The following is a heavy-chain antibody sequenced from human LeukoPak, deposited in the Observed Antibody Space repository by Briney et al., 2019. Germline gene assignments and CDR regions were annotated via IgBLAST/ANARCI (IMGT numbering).Heavy chain of an antibody. J-gene: IGHJ3*02. CDR2: INPTVGDT. CDR1: GYTFTSYH. D-gene: IGHD6-13*01. CDR3: ARYGFSSSWQGGWHAFDI. Sequence: ASVQVSCKTSGYTFTSYHMHWVRQAPGQGLEWMGIINPTVGDTIYAQKFHGRVTMTRDMSTSTVYMELSSLRSDVTAVYYCARYGFSSSWQGGWHAFDIWGQGTMVTVSS. V-gene: IGHV1-46*01.